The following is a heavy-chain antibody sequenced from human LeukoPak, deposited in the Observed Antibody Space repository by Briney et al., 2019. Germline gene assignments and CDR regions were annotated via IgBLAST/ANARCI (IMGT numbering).Heavy chain of an antibody. Sequence: GASVKVPCKASGYTLTNCGITWVRQAPGQGLEWMGWISAYNGYTIYAQKYQGRVTMSTDTSTSTAYMELRSLRSDDTAVYYCARGFPPRRSYDSSSYYSYYFDYWGQGTLVTVSS. CDR1: GYTLTNCG. J-gene: IGHJ4*02. D-gene: IGHD3-22*01. V-gene: IGHV1-18*01. CDR2: ISAYNGYT. CDR3: ARGFPPRRSYDSSSYYSYYFDY.